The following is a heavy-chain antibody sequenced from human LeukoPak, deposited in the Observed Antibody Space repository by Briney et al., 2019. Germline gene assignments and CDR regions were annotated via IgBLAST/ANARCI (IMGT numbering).Heavy chain of an antibody. V-gene: IGHV4-59*01. J-gene: IGHJ4*02. CDR1: GGSISSYY. CDR2: IYYSGST. CDR3: ARGLAVAGDSYFDY. D-gene: IGHD6-19*01. Sequence: SETLSLTCTVSGGSISSYYWSWIRQPPGKGLEWIGYIYYSGSTNYNPSLKSRVTISVDTSKNQFSLKLSSVTAADTAVYYCARGLAVAGDSYFDYWGEGTQVPRSS.